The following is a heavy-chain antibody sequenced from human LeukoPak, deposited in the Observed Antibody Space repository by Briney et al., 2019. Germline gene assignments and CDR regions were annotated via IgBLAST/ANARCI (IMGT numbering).Heavy chain of an antibody. J-gene: IGHJ4*02. CDR1: GFTVSSNY. V-gene: IGHV3-53*01. D-gene: IGHD6-19*01. Sequence: GSLRLSCAASGFTVSSNYMSWVRQAPGKGLEWGSVIYSGGSTYYADSVKGRFTISRDNSKNTLYLQMNSLRAEDTAVYYCARAFLSSGWDYFDYWGQGTLVTVSS. CDR2: IYSGGST. CDR3: ARAFLSSGWDYFDY.